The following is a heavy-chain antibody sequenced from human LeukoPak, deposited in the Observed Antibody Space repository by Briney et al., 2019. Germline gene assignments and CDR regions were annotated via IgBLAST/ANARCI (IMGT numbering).Heavy chain of an antibody. D-gene: IGHD3-22*01. J-gene: IGHJ4*02. CDR2: IYYSGST. V-gene: IGHV4-59*01. CDR3: ARGENYYYSSGYYYPFDY. CDR1: GGSISSYY. Sequence: PSETLSLTCTVSGGSISSYYWSWIRQPPGKGLEWIGYIYYSGSTNYNPSLKSRVTISVDTSKNQFSLKLSSVTAADEDVYYCARGENYYYSSGYYYPFDYWGQGTLVTVSS.